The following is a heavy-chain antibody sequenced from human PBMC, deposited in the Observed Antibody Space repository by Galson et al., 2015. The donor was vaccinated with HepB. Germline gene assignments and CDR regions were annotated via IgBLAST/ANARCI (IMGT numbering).Heavy chain of an antibody. CDR3: ARGRNQLYYYYGMDV. D-gene: IGHD1-14*01. CDR2: IIPIFGTA. Sequence: SVKVSCKASGGTFSSYAISWVRQAPGQGLEWMGGIIPIFGTANYAQKFQGRVTITADKSTSTAYMELSSLRSEDTAVYYCARGRNQLYYYYGMDVWGQGTTVTVSS. V-gene: IGHV1-69*06. J-gene: IGHJ6*02. CDR1: GGTFSSYA.